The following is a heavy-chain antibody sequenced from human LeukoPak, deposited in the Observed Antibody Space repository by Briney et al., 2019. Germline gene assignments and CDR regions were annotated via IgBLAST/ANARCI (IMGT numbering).Heavy chain of an antibody. D-gene: IGHD6-13*01. V-gene: IGHV3-30-3*01. J-gene: IGHJ3*02. CDR1: GFTFSSNA. CDR2: ISNDGSNK. Sequence: GGSLRLSCSASGFTFSSNAMHWVRQAPGKGLEWVAVISNDGSNKYYADSVKGRFTISRDNSKNTLYLQMNSLRAEDTAVYYCARSSSWYDAFDIWGQGTMVTVSS. CDR3: ARSSSWYDAFDI.